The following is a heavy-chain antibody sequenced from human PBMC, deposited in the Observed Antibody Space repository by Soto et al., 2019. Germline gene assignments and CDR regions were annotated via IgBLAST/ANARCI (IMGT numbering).Heavy chain of an antibody. CDR2: ISAYNGNT. CDR1: GYTFTSYG. Sequence: ASVKVSCKASGYTFTSYGISWVRQAPGQGLERMGRISAYNGNTNYAQKLQGRVTMTTDTSTSTAYMELRSLRSDDTAVYYCARSFVLRYFDWLPYRGDYYYMDVWGKGTTVTVSS. D-gene: IGHD3-9*01. V-gene: IGHV1-18*01. J-gene: IGHJ6*03. CDR3: ARSFVLRYFDWLPYRGDYYYMDV.